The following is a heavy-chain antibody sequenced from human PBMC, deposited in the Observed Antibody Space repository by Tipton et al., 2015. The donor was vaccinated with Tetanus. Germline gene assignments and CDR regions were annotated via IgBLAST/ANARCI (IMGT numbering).Heavy chain of an antibody. J-gene: IGHJ4*02. D-gene: IGHD3-16*01. Sequence: SLRLSCAASGFTFSSYWMHWVRQAPGKGLEWVANIKQDGRDKYYADSVKGRFTISRDNTKNSLSLQMNSLRAEDTAVYYCAREGVFSGYVVYCGQGSLVTVSS. CDR2: IKQDGRDK. CDR3: AREGVFSGYVVY. CDR1: GFTFSSYW. V-gene: IGHV3-7*01.